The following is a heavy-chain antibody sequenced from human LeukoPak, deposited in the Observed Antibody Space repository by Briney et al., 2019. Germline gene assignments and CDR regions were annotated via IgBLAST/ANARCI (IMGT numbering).Heavy chain of an antibody. V-gene: IGHV3-7*03. CDR2: IHESGSYQ. J-gene: IGHJ4*02. D-gene: IGHD5-12*01. CDR3: ARAVVGGYDYMYYFDY. CDR1: GFTFNNYW. Sequence: PGGSLRLSCAASGFTFNNYWMTWVRQAPGKGLEWVAHIHESGSYQNYVDSVKGRFTVSRDNTKSALYLQMSNLRAEDTAVYYCARAVVGGYDYMYYFDYWGQGTLVTVSS.